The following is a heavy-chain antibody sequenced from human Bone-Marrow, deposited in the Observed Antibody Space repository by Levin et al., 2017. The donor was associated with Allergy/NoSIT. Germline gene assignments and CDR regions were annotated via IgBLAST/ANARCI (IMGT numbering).Heavy chain of an antibody. D-gene: IGHD2-21*01. CDR1: GFTFSDAW. J-gene: IGHJ6*02. V-gene: IGHV3-15*01. CDR3: TTIRIAGVYTMDF. CDR2: IKTETDGGTT. Sequence: NSGGSLRLSCAASGFTFSDAWMSWVRQAPGKGLEWVGRIKTETDGGTTDYAASVKGRFTISRHDSKNTLYLQMNSLKIDDTAVYYCTTIRIAGVYTMDFWGQGTTVTVSS.